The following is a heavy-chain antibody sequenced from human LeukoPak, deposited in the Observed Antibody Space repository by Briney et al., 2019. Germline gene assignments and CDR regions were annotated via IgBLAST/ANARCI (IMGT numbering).Heavy chain of an antibody. CDR3: AKDLCSDRSCSSRGIDY. CDR2: ITNGGNT. CDR1: GFTFSSYA. V-gene: IGHV3-23*01. D-gene: IGHD2-15*01. J-gene: IGHJ4*02. Sequence: PGGSLRLSCAASGFTFSSYAMSWVRQAPGKGLEWVSVITNGGNTYYADSVKGRFTIARDNSKNTLFLQMNSLRAEDTAVYYCAKDLCSDRSCSSRGIDYWGQGTLVTVSS.